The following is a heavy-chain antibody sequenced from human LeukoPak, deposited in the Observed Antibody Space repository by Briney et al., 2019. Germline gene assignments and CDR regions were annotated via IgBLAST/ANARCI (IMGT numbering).Heavy chain of an antibody. Sequence: SETLSLTCTISGVSTNTYYWSWIRQPPGKGLEWIAYIYYIGSTNYSPSLKSRATISVDTSKNQFSLKLSSVTAADTAVYYCASKSSDHGELRFDYWGQGALVTVSS. D-gene: IGHD4-17*01. V-gene: IGHV4-59*01. CDR2: IYYIGST. CDR1: GVSTNTYY. J-gene: IGHJ4*02. CDR3: ASKSSDHGELRFDY.